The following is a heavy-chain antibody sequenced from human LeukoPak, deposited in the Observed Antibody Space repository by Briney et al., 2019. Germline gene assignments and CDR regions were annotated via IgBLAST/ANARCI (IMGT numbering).Heavy chain of an antibody. V-gene: IGHV4-34*01. CDR3: AGAVAGKPFDY. D-gene: IGHD6-19*01. J-gene: IGHJ4*02. Sequence: SETLSLTCAVYGGSFSGYYWSWIRQPPGKGLEWIGEINHSGSTNYSPSLKSRVTISVDTSKNQFSLKLSSVTAADTAVYYCAGAVAGKPFDYWGQGTLVTVSS. CDR2: INHSGST. CDR1: GGSFSGYY.